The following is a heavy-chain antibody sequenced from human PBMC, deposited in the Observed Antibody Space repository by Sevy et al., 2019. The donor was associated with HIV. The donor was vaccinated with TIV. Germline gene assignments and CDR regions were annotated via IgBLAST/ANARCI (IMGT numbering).Heavy chain of an antibody. V-gene: IGHV5-51*01. CDR1: GYSFTSHW. J-gene: IGHJ4*01. Sequence: GESLKIFCQGSGYSFTSHWIAWVRQMPGKGLEWMGIIFPDDSDTRYSPSFQGQVTFSADKSIFTAYLQWSSLRASDTAIYYCATSRSGYFDGSGYYIYWGQGTQVTVSS. CDR3: ATSRSGYFDGSGYYIY. D-gene: IGHD3-22*01. CDR2: IFPDDSDT.